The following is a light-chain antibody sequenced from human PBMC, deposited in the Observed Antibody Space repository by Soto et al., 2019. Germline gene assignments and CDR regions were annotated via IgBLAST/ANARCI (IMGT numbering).Light chain of an antibody. Sequence: EVVLTQSPATLSLSPGERATLSFRASQSVSTYLAWYQQKPGQPPRLLIYGASNRATGTPARFSGSGSRTDFTLTISSLEPEDFAVYYCHQRSNWPPFTFGPGTKVEIK. CDR3: HQRSNWPPFT. CDR2: GAS. V-gene: IGKV3-11*01. J-gene: IGKJ3*01. CDR1: QSVSTY.